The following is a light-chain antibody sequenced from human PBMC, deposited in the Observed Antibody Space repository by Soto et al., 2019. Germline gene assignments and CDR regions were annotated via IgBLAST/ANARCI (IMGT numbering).Light chain of an antibody. Sequence: EIVLTQSPGTLSLSPGERATLSCRASQSVSSSYLAWYQQKPGQAPRLLIYGASSRATGIPDMFSGSGSGTDFSLTISRLETEDFAVYYCQQYDSSSEITFGQGTRLEIK. CDR2: GAS. J-gene: IGKJ5*01. CDR1: QSVSSSY. V-gene: IGKV3-20*01. CDR3: QQYDSSSEIT.